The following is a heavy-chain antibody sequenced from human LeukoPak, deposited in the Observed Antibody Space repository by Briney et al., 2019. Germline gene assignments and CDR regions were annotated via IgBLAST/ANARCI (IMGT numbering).Heavy chain of an antibody. Sequence: GGSLRLSCAASRFTFSTYGMHWVRQAPGRGLEWVAVISYDGSNKYYADSVKGRFTISRDNSKNTLYLQMNSLRAEDTAVYYCARESGDWFDPWGQETLVTVSS. V-gene: IGHV3-30*19. CDR3: ARESGDWFDP. CDR1: RFTFSTYG. J-gene: IGHJ5*02. CDR2: ISYDGSNK.